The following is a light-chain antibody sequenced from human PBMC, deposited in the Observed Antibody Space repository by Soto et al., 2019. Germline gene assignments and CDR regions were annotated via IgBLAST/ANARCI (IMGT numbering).Light chain of an antibody. CDR2: NAY. Sequence: EIVLTQSPGTLSVSPGERATLSCRASQSLNSNSLAWYQQKPGQAPRLLIYNAYNRASGIPDRFSGSGSGTDFTLTISRLEPEDFAVYYCQQYGSSPITFGQGTRLEIK. CDR3: QQYGSSPIT. CDR1: QSLNSNS. V-gene: IGKV3-20*01. J-gene: IGKJ5*01.